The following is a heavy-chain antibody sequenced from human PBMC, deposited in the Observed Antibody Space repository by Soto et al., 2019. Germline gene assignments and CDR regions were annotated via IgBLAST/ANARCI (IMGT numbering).Heavy chain of an antibody. CDR3: AKSRYSDSSGDFYDY. D-gene: IGHD3-22*01. CDR2: IGGSGRTT. V-gene: IGHV3-23*01. CDR1: AFTFNNYA. Sequence: GGSLRLSCAASAFTFNNYAMRWVRQAPGKGLEWVSGIGGSGRTTYYADSVKGRFTISRDNSNNTLFLQMNSLRAEDTAVYYCAKSRYSDSSGDFYDYWGQGTLVTVSS. J-gene: IGHJ4*02.